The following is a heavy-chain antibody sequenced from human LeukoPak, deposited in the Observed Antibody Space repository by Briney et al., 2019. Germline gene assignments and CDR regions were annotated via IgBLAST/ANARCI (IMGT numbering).Heavy chain of an antibody. CDR3: ASSPMVRGVLIFDY. Sequence: PGGSLRLSCAASGFTFSSYAMSWVRQAPGKGLEWVSAISGSGGSTYYADSAKGRFTISRDNSKNTLYLQMNSLRAEDTAVYYCASSPMVRGVLIFDYWGQGTLVTVSS. D-gene: IGHD3-10*01. J-gene: IGHJ4*02. CDR2: ISGSGGST. V-gene: IGHV3-23*01. CDR1: GFTFSSYA.